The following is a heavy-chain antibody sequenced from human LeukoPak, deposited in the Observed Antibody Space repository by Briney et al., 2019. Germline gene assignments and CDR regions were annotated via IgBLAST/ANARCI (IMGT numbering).Heavy chain of an antibody. V-gene: IGHV4-34*01. Sequence: SETLSLTCAVYGGSFSGYYWSWIRQPPGKGLEWIGEINHSGSTNYNPSLKSRVTISVDTSKNQFSLKLSSVTAADTAVYYCARLRLRYFDWPLDYWGQGTLVTVSS. CDR1: GGSFSGYY. D-gene: IGHD3-9*01. CDR2: INHSGST. CDR3: ARLRLRYFDWPLDY. J-gene: IGHJ4*02.